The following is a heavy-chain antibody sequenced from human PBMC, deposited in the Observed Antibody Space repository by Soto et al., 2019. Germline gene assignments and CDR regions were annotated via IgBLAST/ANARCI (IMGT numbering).Heavy chain of an antibody. CDR2: IYPSGGTT. J-gene: IGHJ1*01. D-gene: IGHD2-8*02. V-gene: IGHV1-46*01. CDR1: GYSFTSNH. CDR3: ACDTVSDATAS. Sequence: ASVKVSCKASGYSFTSNHMHWVRQAPGQGLEWMGIIYPSGGTTRYAQKFQGRLTMTRDTSTSTIYMELSSLRSEDTAVYYCACDTVSDATASRGHDTLVPV.